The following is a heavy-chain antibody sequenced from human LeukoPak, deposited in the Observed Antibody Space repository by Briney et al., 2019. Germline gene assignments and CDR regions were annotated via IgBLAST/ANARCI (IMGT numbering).Heavy chain of an antibody. J-gene: IGHJ6*03. CDR3: ARADSYYYYTDV. Sequence: ASVKVSCKASGYTFTGYYMHWVRQAPGQGLEWMGWINPNSGGTNYAQKFQGRVTMTRDTSISTGYMELSRLRSDDTAVYYCARADSYYYYTDVWGKGTTVTVSS. CDR2: INPNSGGT. V-gene: IGHV1-2*02. CDR1: GYTFTGYY.